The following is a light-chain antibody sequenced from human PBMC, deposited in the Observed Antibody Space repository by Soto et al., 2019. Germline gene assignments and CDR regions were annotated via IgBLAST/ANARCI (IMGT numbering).Light chain of an antibody. V-gene: IGKV1-5*01. CDR1: QSISSW. CDR2: DAS. J-gene: IGKJ1*01. CDR3: QQYNSYPT. Sequence: DIQMTQSPSTLSASVGDRVTITCRASQSISSWLAWYQQKPGKAPKLLIYDASSLESGVPSRFSGSGSGTEFTLPISSLQPDDFATYYCQQYNSYPTFGQGSKVDIK.